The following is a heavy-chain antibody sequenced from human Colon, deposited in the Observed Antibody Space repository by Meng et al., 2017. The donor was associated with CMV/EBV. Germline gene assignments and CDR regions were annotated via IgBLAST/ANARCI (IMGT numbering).Heavy chain of an antibody. J-gene: IGHJ5*02. D-gene: IGHD2-15*01. V-gene: IGHV3-53*01. CDR1: GFSVSSKY. Sequence: CAAPGFSVSSKYRTWVRQAPGKGLEWVSAIYNDDSAHYADSVKGRFTISRDSSKNTLYLQMISLRADDTAVYYCARVGYPIGGWFDPWGQGTLVTVSS. CDR3: ARVGYPIGGWFDP. CDR2: IYNDDSA.